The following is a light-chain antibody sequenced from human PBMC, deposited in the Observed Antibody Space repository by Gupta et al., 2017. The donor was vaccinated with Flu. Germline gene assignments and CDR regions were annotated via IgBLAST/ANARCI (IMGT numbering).Light chain of an antibody. CDR1: SSKVGSDY. CDR2: RDS. Sequence: RGTISCSGSSSKVGSDYVFWYHHLPGPAPNLLIYRDSKRPSAVPARFSGSKSATSASLAISGLRAEDEADYYCAAWDDSRSSYVFGTGTKVTVL. CDR3: AAWDDSRSSYV. V-gene: IGLV1-47*01. J-gene: IGLJ1*01.